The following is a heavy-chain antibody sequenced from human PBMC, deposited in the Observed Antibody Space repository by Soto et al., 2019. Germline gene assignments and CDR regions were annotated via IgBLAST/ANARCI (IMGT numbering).Heavy chain of an antibody. D-gene: IGHD2-2*01. J-gene: IGHJ5*02. CDR1: GGSFSGYY. Sequence: QVQLQQWGAGLSKPSETLSLTCAVYGGSFSGYYWSWIRQPPGKGLEWIGEINHSGSTNYNPSLKSRVTISVDTSKNQFSLKLSSVTAADTAVYYCPRGGIVVVPARGWFDPWGQGTLVTVSS. CDR2: INHSGST. CDR3: PRGGIVVVPARGWFDP. V-gene: IGHV4-34*01.